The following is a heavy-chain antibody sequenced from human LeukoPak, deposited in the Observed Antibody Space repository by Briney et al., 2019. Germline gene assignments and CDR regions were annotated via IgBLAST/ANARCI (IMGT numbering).Heavy chain of an antibody. CDR1: GGTFSSYA. D-gene: IGHD4-23*01. CDR2: IIPILGIA. CDR3: ARADPYYGGNSEVSGAFDI. V-gene: IGHV1-69*04. J-gene: IGHJ3*02. Sequence: GASVKVSCKASGGTFSSYAISWVRQAPGQGLEWMGRIIPILGIANYAQKFQGRVTITADKSTSTAYMELSSLRSEDTAVYYCARADPYYGGNSEVSGAFDIWGQGTMATVSS.